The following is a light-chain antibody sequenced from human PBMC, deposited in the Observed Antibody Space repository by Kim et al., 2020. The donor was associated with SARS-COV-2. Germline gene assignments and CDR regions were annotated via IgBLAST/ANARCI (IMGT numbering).Light chain of an antibody. J-gene: IGLJ3*02. CDR2: YNS. CDR3: QVWDSGSDHWV. V-gene: IGLV3-21*04. CDR1: NMGSQR. Sequence: APGKGASITCGGNNMGSQRVHWYQQKPGQAPVLVIYYNSDRPSGIPERFSGYNSGNTATLTISRVEAGDEADYYCQVWDSGSDHWVFGGGTQLTVL.